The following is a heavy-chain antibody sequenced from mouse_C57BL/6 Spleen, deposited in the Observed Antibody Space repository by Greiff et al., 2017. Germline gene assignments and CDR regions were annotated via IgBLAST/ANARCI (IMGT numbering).Heavy chain of an antibody. CDR3: ARERVYDGYYFFAY. V-gene: IGHV1-64*01. CDR2: IHPNSGST. D-gene: IGHD2-3*01. J-gene: IGHJ3*01. CDR1: GYTFTSYW. Sequence: VQLQQPGAELVKPGASVTLSCKASGYTFTSYWMHWVKQRPGQGLEWIGMIHPNSGSTNYNEKFKSKATLTVDKSSSTAYMQLSSLTSEDSAVYYCARERVYDGYYFFAYWGQGTLVTVSA.